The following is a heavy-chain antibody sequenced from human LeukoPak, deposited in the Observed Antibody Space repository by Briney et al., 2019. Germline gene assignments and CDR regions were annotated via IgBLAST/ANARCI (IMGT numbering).Heavy chain of an antibody. CDR3: VRSEIDDYSRY. CDR2: ISQSGST. J-gene: IGHJ4*02. D-gene: IGHD4-11*01. CDR1: GGSISSYY. Sequence: SETLSLTCTVSGGSISSYYWSWIRQPPGKGLEWIGSISQSGSTYDNPSLKSRVTMSVDTARNQFSLKLTSVTAADTAVYYCVRSEIDDYSRYWGRGMLVIVSS. V-gene: IGHV4-59*04.